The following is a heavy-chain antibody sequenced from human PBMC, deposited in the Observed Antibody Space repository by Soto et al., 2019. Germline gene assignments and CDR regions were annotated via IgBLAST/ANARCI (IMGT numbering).Heavy chain of an antibody. CDR2: IATSGNT. D-gene: IGHD3-9*01. V-gene: IGHV3-13*01. CDR1: GFSFSGYD. J-gene: IGHJ2*01. Sequence: DVQLVESGGGLVQPGGSLRLSCEASGFSFSGYDMHWVRQAAGERLEWVSAIATSGNTYYAGSVKGRFTIARENAKNSLYLQINNVRAGDTAVYYCAREDVDWGDWYFDLGGRGTLVTVPS. CDR3: AREDVDWGDWYFDL.